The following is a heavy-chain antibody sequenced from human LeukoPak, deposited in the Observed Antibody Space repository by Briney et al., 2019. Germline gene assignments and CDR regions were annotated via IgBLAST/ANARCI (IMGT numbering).Heavy chain of an antibody. CDR2: ISYDGSNK. Sequence: LRLSCAVSGFTFSRFSMHWVRQAPGKGLEWVAVISYDGSNKNYADSVKGRFTISRDNSKNTLYLQMNSLRAEDTAVYYCARGVGSSRFDYWGQGTLVTVSS. CDR1: GFTFSRFS. D-gene: IGHD1-26*01. J-gene: IGHJ4*02. CDR3: ARGVGSSRFDY. V-gene: IGHV3-30-3*01.